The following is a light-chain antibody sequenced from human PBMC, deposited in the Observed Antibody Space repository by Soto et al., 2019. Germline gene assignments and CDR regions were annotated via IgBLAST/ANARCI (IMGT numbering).Light chain of an antibody. CDR2: GAS. CDR1: QSVSNNF. CDR3: QQYGSSGT. J-gene: IGKJ1*01. Sequence: EIVLTQSPGTLSLSPGERATLSCRASQSVSNNFFAWYQQQPGQAPRLLIYGASNRATGIPDRFSGSGSGTDFTLTISRLEPEDSAVYYCQQYGSSGTFGQGTKVDIK. V-gene: IGKV3-20*01.